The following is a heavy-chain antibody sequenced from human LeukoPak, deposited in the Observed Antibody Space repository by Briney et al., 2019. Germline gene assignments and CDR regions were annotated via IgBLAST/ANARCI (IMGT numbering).Heavy chain of an antibody. V-gene: IGHV4-30-4*08. CDR1: GGSISSGDYY. CDR3: ARGIAAAGPATPVYYYYYMDV. CDR2: IYYSGST. Sequence: PSETLSLTCTVSGGSISSGDYYWSWIRQPPGKCLEWSGYIYYSGSTYYNPSLKSRVTISVDTSKNQFSLKLSSVTAADTAVYYCARGIAAAGPATPVYYYYYMDVWGKGTTVTVSS. J-gene: IGHJ6*03. D-gene: IGHD6-13*01.